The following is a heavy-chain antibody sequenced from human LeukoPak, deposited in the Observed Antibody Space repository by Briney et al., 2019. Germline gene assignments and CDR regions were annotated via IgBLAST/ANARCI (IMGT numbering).Heavy chain of an antibody. D-gene: IGHD5-18*01. V-gene: IGHV4-59*08. CDR1: GGSISSYY. J-gene: IGHJ4*02. CDR2: IYYSGST. Sequence: SETLSLTCTVSGGSISSYYWSWIRQPPGKGLEWIGYIYYSGSTNYNPSLKSRVTISVGTSKNQFSLKLSSVTAADTAVYYCARHETFTRRGGYSYGFDYWGQGTLVTVSS. CDR3: ARHETFTRRGGYSYGFDY.